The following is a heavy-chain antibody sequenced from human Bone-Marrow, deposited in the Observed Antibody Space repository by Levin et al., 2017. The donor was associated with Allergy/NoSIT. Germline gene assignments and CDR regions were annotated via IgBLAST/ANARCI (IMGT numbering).Heavy chain of an antibody. CDR2: VWSDGSKQ. D-gene: IGHD5-24*01. Sequence: GGSLRLSCAASGFPFSTYGMHWVRQAPGKGLEWVAVVWSDGSKQYYADSVKGRFFISRDDAKNTVYVQMNSLRVEDTAVYYCAKEGGGGYNGEGYLDHWGQGTLVTVSS. CDR1: GFPFSTYG. CDR3: AKEGGGGYNGEGYLDH. V-gene: IGHV3-33*03. J-gene: IGHJ4*02.